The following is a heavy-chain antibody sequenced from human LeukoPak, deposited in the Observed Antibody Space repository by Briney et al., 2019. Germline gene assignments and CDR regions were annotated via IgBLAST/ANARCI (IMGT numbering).Heavy chain of an antibody. D-gene: IGHD3-3*02. CDR3: ARYTQHYGFDI. CDR1: GYTSTSPD. V-gene: IGHV1-8*01. CDR2: MNPRDNT. Sequence: GASVKVSCTASGYTSTSPDINWVRQATGRGLEWLGWMNPRDNTGYAQKFQGRVTLTRDKSINTAYMELSSLRSEDTAVYYCARYTQHYGFDIWGQGTMVTVSA. J-gene: IGHJ3*02.